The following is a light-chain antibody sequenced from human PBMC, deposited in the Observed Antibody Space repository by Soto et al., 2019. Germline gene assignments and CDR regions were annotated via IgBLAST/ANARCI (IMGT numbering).Light chain of an antibody. J-gene: IGLJ2*01. V-gene: IGLV2-14*01. CDR1: SSDVGAYKY. CDR2: EVS. Sequence: QSALTQPASVSESPGQSITIPCTGTSSDVGAYKYVPWYQQHPGKAPKLMIYEVSNRPSGVSNRFSGSKSGNTASLTISGIQAEDEADYYCSSYTSSTTLVFGGGTKLTVL. CDR3: SSYTSSTTLV.